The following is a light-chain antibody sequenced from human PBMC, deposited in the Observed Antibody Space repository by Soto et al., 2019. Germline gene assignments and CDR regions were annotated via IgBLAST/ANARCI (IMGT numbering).Light chain of an antibody. J-gene: IGKJ1*01. CDR1: QHIYYN. CDR2: RPS. V-gene: IGKV3-15*01. Sequence: IVMTQSPATLSVSPRESATLSCRASQHIYYNVAWYQHRPGQAPRLLIYRPSTRATGVPARFSGSGSGTEFTLTISSLQSEDFRVYSCLQYHNLWAFGQGTKV. CDR3: LQYHNLWA.